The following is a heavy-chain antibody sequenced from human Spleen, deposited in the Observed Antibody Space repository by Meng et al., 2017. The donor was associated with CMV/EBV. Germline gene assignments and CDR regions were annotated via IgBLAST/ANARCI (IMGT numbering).Heavy chain of an antibody. V-gene: IGHV3-11*04. CDR3: YGSDFRVGY. Sequence: GESLKISCAASGFTFSHYYMNWIRQAPGKGLEWVAYISSISGDTTYYADSVKGRFTISRDNGKDSVYLQMDSLRIEDTAVYYCYGSDFRVGYWGQGTLVTVSS. CDR2: ISSISGDTT. D-gene: IGHD3-3*01. CDR1: GFTFSHYY. J-gene: IGHJ4*02.